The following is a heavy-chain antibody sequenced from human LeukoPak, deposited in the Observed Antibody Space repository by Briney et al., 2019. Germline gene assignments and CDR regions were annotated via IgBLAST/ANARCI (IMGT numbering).Heavy chain of an antibody. CDR1: GYSISSGYY. CDR3: ARPFQAAAGPQPHNWFDP. D-gene: IGHD6-13*01. J-gene: IGHJ5*02. Sequence: PSETLSLTCTVSGYSISSGYYWGWIRQPPGKGLEWIGSIYHSGSTYYNPSLKSRVTISVDTSKNQFSLKLSSVTAADTAVYYCARPFQAAAGPQPHNWFDPWGQGTLVTVSS. V-gene: IGHV4-38-2*02. CDR2: IYHSGST.